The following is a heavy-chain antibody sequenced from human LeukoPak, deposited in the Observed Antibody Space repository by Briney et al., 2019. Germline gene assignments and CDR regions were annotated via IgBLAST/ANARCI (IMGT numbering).Heavy chain of an antibody. CDR1: GFTFSSHD. J-gene: IGHJ3*02. Sequence: PGGSLRLSCAASGFTFSSHDMHSVRQAPGKGLEWVAFIRLEGSNKYYADSVKGRFPISRDNSKNTLYLQMNSLRAEDTAMYYCAKAERGAFDIWGQGTMVIVSS. CDR3: AKAERGAFDI. D-gene: IGHD1-1*01. V-gene: IGHV3-30*02. CDR2: IRLEGSNK.